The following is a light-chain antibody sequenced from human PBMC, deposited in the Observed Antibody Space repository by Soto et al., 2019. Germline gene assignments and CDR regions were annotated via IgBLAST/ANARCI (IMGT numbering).Light chain of an antibody. CDR2: AAS. CDR3: IQEYNYPHS. Sequence: QVYLSLSTLSATVEDSVTMTCRASQSISSYLNWYQQKPGKAPKHLIYAASSLQSGVPSRFSGSGSGTDFTLTISSLQPEDFATYYCIQEYNYPHSFAGG. CDR1: QSISSY. J-gene: IGKJ4*01. V-gene: IGKV1-6*01.